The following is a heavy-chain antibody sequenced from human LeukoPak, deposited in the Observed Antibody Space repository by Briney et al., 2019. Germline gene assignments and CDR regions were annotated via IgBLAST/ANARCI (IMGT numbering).Heavy chain of an antibody. D-gene: IGHD2-15*01. CDR1: GFTFSTYW. CDR3: ARGRGTCSGDSCYFDY. J-gene: IGHJ4*02. CDR2: INGDGGNT. Sequence: GGSLRLSCAASGFTFSTYWIRWVRQAPGKGLVWVSRINGDGGNTIYADSVRGRFTISRDNAKNTLYLQMNSLRAEDTAVYYCARGRGTCSGDSCYFDYWGQGTLVTVSS. V-gene: IGHV3-74*01.